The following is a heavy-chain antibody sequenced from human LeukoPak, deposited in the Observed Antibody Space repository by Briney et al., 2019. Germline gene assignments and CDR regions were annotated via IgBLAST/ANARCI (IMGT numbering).Heavy chain of an antibody. D-gene: IGHD3/OR15-3a*01. CDR3: ARDIRAGGYTVFDY. CDR1: GFTFSNYW. J-gene: IGHJ4*02. CDR2: INSDETST. V-gene: IGHV3-74*01. Sequence: GESLRLSCAASGFTFSNYWMHWVRQAPGKGLEWVSRINSDETSTNYADSVKGRFTISRDNAKNSLYLQMNSLRAEDTAVYYCARDIRAGGYTVFDYWGQGTLVTVSS.